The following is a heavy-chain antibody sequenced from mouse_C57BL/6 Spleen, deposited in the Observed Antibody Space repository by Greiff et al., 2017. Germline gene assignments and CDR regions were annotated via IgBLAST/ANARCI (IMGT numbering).Heavy chain of an antibody. CDR3: ARKGMITTLEYYAMDY. V-gene: IGHV2-2*01. Sequence: VQLQQSGPGLVQPSQSLSITCTVSGFSLTSYGVHWVRQSPGKGLEWLGVIWSGGSTDYNAAFISRLSISKDNSKSQVFFKMNSLQADDTAIYYCARKGMITTLEYYAMDYWGQGTSVTVSS. J-gene: IGHJ4*01. CDR1: GFSLTSYG. CDR2: IWSGGST. D-gene: IGHD2-4*01.